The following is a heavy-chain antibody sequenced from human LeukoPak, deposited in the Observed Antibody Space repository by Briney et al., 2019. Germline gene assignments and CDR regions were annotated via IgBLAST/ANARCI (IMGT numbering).Heavy chain of an antibody. V-gene: IGHV4-34*01. Sequence: PSETLSLTCAVYGGSFGGYYWSWIRQPPGKGLEWMGEINHSGSTNYNPSLKSRVTISVDTSKNQFSLKLSSVTAADTAVYYCARALPTRSYLSGCYFDYWGQGTLVTVSS. CDR1: GGSFGGYY. J-gene: IGHJ4*02. CDR2: INHSGST. CDR3: ARALPTRSYLSGCYFDY. D-gene: IGHD1-26*01.